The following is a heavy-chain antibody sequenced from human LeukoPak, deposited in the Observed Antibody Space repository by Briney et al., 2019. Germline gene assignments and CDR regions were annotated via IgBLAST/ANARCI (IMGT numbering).Heavy chain of an antibody. CDR2: INHSGST. CDR1: GESFSGYC. Sequence: SETLSLTCAVSGESFSGYCWNWNRQPPGKGLEWIGEINHSGSTNYNPSLKSRVTISVDTSKNQFSLKLSSVTAADTAVYYCARGDGAAAGKGLDYWGQGTLVTVSS. CDR3: ARGDGAAAGKGLDY. J-gene: IGHJ4*02. V-gene: IGHV4-34*01. D-gene: IGHD6-13*01.